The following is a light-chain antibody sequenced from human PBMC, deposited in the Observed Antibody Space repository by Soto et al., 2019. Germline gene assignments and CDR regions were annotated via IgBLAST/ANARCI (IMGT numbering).Light chain of an antibody. CDR3: QKYNAAPLS. Sequence: DIQMTQSPSSLSASVGDRVTITCRASQGIVTSLVWYQQKQGKAPRLLIHGASTLQSGVPSRSSGSGSGTDFTLIISSLQPEDVAMYYCQKYNAAPLSFGGGTKVEIK. V-gene: IGKV1-27*01. CDR2: GAS. J-gene: IGKJ4*01. CDR1: QGIVTS.